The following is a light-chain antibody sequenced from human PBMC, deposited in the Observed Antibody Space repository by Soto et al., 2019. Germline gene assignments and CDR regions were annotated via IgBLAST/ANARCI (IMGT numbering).Light chain of an antibody. CDR3: QQRSNWPPLLT. V-gene: IGKV3-11*01. CDR2: DAS. J-gene: IGKJ4*01. CDR1: QSVRTN. Sequence: EIVMTQSPGTLSVSPGERATLSCTAIQSVRTNLAWYQQKPGQAPRLLIYDASNRATGIPARFSGSGSGTDFTLTISSPEPEDFAVYYCQQRSNWPPLLTFGGGTKVDIK.